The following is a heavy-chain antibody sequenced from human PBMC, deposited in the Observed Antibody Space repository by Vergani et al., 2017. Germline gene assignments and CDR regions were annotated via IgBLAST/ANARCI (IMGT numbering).Heavy chain of an antibody. Sequence: QMQLVQSGPEVKKPGTSVKVSCKASGFTFTSSAVQWVRQARGQRLEWIGWIVVGSGNTNYAQKFQERVTITRDMSTSTAYMELSSLRSENTAVYYCAEAVVATLRGDYWGQGTQVSVSS. CDR3: AEAVVATLRGDY. CDR1: GFTFTSSA. V-gene: IGHV1-58*01. D-gene: IGHD5-12*01. J-gene: IGHJ4*02. CDR2: IVVGSGNT.